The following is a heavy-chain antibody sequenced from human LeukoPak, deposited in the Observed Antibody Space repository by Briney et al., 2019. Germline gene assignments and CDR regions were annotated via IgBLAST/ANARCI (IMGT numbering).Heavy chain of an antibody. V-gene: IGHV4-34*01. CDR3: ARGAWDCSSTSCYVNWFDP. Sequence: SXXLSLTCAVYGGSFSDYYWSWIRQPPGKGLEWLGEINHSGSTNYNPSLKSRVTISVDTSKNQFSLKLSSVTAADTAGYYCARGAWDCSSTSCYVNWFDPWGQGTLVTVSS. CDR2: INHSGST. J-gene: IGHJ5*02. CDR1: GGSFSDYY. D-gene: IGHD2-2*01.